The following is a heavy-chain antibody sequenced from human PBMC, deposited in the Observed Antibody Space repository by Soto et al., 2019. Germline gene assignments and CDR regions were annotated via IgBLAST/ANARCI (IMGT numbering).Heavy chain of an antibody. J-gene: IGHJ5*01. V-gene: IGHV4-4*07. CDR1: GGSFSGYY. D-gene: IGHD6-13*01. CDR2: IYTSGST. Sequence: SETLSLTCAVYGGSFSGYYWGWIRQPAGKGLEWIGRIYTSGSTKYSPSLKSRATMSVDTSKKQFSLKLNSVTAADTAVYYCARESTVAGTDNWFDSWGQGTLVTVSS. CDR3: ARESTVAGTDNWFDS.